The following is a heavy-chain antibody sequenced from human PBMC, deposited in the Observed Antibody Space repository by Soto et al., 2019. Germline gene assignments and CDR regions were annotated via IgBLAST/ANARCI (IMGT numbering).Heavy chain of an antibody. CDR2: IYYSGST. CDR3: AGGFWSPRGGINWFDP. J-gene: IGHJ5*02. CDR1: GGSISSGDYY. Sequence: PSETLSLTCTVSGGSISSGDYYWSGIRQPPGKGLEWIGYIYYSGSTYYNPSLKSRVTISVDTSKNQFSLKLSSVTAADTAVYYCAGGFWSPRGGINWFDPWGQGTLVTVSS. V-gene: IGHV4-30-4*01. D-gene: IGHD3-3*01.